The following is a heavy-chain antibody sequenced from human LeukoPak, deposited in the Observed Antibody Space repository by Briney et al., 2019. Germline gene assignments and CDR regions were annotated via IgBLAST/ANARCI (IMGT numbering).Heavy chain of an antibody. CDR3: AKGVPGDLLPLDS. Sequence: PGWSLRLSCAASGFTLSDFYMSWIRQAPGKVLELVSGISSSTFYADSVKGRFTISRDNSKNTLYLQMNSMRVEDTAVYSCAKGVPGDLLPLDSWGKGTLVTVSS. D-gene: IGHD3-16*01. V-gene: IGHV3-23*01. CDR1: GFTLSDFY. CDR2: ISSST. J-gene: IGHJ4*02.